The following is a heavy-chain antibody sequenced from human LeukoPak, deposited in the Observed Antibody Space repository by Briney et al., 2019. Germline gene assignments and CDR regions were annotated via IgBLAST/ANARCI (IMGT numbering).Heavy chain of an antibody. V-gene: IGHV4-4*07. CDR3: AGDGILWFGELPNYGMDV. CDR1: GGSISSYY. J-gene: IGHJ6*02. D-gene: IGHD3-10*01. CDR2: IYTSGST. Sequence: PSETLSLTCTVSGGSISSYYWSWIRRPAGKGLEWIGRIYTSGSTNYNPSLKSRVTMSVDTSKNQFSLKLSSVTAADTAVYYCAGDGILWFGELPNYGMDVWGQGTTVTVSS.